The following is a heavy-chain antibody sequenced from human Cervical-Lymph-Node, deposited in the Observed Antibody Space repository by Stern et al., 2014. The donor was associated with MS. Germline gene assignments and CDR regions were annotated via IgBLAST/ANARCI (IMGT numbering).Heavy chain of an antibody. V-gene: IGHV1-46*01. D-gene: IGHD3-16*01. Sequence: QVQLVQSGPEVKKPGASVMVSCKTSGYTFTNYYIHLVRQAPGQGLEWMGIINPNGSVTASAQKFQGRLTMTRDTYTTTVYMRLITLTSEDTAMYYCTRAVGGVGREWGQGTLVFVSS. CDR2: INPNGSVT. CDR1: GYTFTNYY. J-gene: IGHJ4*02. CDR3: TRAVGGVGRE.